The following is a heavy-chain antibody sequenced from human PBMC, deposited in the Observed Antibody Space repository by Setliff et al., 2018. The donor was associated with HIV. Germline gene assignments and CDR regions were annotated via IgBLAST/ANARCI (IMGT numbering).Heavy chain of an antibody. CDR1: GYTFVNYY. CDR2: IDPEDGET. CDR3: AALSLRTNSVYGIISTRVDP. J-gene: IGHJ5*02. Sequence: ASVKVSCKTSGYTFVNYYVNWVRQAPGQGLEWMGRIDPEDGETIYAAKFQARVTITADTYTDTAYMDLSGLRSDDTAMYYCAALSLRTNSVYGIISTRVDPWGQGTLVTVSS. D-gene: IGHD2-8*01. V-gene: IGHV1-69-2*01.